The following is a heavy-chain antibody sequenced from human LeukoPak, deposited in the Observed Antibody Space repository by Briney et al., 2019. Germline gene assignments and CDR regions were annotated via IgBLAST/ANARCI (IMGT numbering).Heavy chain of an antibody. V-gene: IGHV4-59*02. D-gene: IGHD6-25*01. CDR1: GGSVTDYY. CDR2: IYYTGT. J-gene: IGHJ4*02. Sequence: PSETLSLTCTVSGGSVTDYYWSWIRQSPGKGLEWIGYIYYTGTNYNPSLKSRVTISVDTSKNQFSLKLSSVTAADTAVYYCARGRAVDYWGQGTLVTVSS. CDR3: ARGRAVDY.